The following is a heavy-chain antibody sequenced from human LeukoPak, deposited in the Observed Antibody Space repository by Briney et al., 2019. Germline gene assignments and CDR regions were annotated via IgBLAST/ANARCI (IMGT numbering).Heavy chain of an antibody. CDR1: GFTFSSYA. CDR3: ARDLPRGYSGYDRGLDY. V-gene: IGHV3-30*04. CDR2: ISYDRSNK. D-gene: IGHD5-12*01. J-gene: IGHJ4*02. Sequence: PGGSLRLSCAASGFTFSSYAMHWVRQAPGKGLEWVAVISYDRSNKYYADSVKGRFTISRDNSKNTLYLQMNSLRAEDTAVYYCARDLPRGYSGYDRGLDYWGQGTLVTVSS.